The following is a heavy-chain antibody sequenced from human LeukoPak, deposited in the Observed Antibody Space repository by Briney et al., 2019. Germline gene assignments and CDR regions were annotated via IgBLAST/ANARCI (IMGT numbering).Heavy chain of an antibody. V-gene: IGHV4-34*01. Sequence: PSETLSLTCAVYGGSFSGYYWSWIRQPPGKGLEWIGEINHSGSTYYNPSLKSRVTISVDTSKNQFSLKLSSVTVADTAVYYCARGFPPLFDYWGQGTLVTVSS. CDR1: GGSFSGYY. J-gene: IGHJ4*02. CDR3: ARGFPPLFDY. CDR2: INHSGST.